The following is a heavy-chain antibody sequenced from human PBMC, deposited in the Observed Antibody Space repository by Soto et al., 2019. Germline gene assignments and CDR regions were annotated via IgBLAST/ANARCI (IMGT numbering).Heavy chain of an antibody. CDR3: VRGGSYDFWRGPHEPFDI. V-gene: IGHV1-3*01. D-gene: IGHD3-3*01. CDR1: GYTFTSYA. CDR2: INGGNGNT. J-gene: IGHJ3*02. Sequence: ASVKVSCKASGYTFTSYAMHWVRQAPGQRLEWMGWINGGNGNTKYSQKFQGRVTITRDTSATTSYMELSSLRSEDTAVYYCVRGGSYDFWRGPHEPFDIWGQGTMVTV.